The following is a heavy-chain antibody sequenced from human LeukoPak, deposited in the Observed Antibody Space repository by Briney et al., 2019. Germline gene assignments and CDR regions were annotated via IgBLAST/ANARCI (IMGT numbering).Heavy chain of an antibody. J-gene: IGHJ4*02. V-gene: IGHV3-48*01. CDR3: ARAYSGYTYGYHY. Sequence: PGGSLRLSCAXSXXXFSXXXMNWVRXXXXXXXXXXSYISSSSSTIYYADSVKGRFTISRDNAKNSLYLQMNSLRAEDTAVYYCARAYSGYTYGYHYWGQGTLVTVSS. CDR1: XXXFSXXX. D-gene: IGHD5-18*01. CDR2: ISSSSSTI.